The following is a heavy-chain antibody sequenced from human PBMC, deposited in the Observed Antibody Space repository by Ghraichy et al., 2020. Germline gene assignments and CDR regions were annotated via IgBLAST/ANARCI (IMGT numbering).Heavy chain of an antibody. V-gene: IGHV3-33*01. CDR3: ARQQIAGYYYYGMDV. CDR1: GFTFSSYG. Sequence: GESLNISCAASGFTFSSYGMHWVRQAPGKGLEWVAVIWDDGRNKFYAESVRGRFTTSRDNSKNMVYLQMNSLRVEDTAVYYCARQQIAGYYYYGMDVWGHGTTVTVSS. J-gene: IGHJ6*02. D-gene: IGHD6-13*01. CDR2: IWDDGRNK.